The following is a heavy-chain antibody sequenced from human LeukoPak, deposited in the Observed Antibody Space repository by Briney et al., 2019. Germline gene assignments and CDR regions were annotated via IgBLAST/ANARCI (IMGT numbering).Heavy chain of an antibody. D-gene: IGHD4-17*01. CDR3: ARHAPDEVTTGYYYYYGMDV. V-gene: IGHV4-34*01. CDR2: INHSGST. Sequence: ASETLSLTCAVYGGSFSGYYWSWIRQPPGKGLEWIGEINHSGSTNYNPSLKSRVTISVDTSKNQFSLKLSSVTAADTAVYYCARHAPDEVTTGYYYYYGMDVWGQGTTVTVSS. CDR1: GGSFSGYY. J-gene: IGHJ6*02.